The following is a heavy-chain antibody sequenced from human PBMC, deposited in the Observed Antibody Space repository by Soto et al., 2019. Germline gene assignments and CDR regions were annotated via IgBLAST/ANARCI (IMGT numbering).Heavy chain of an antibody. CDR3: ATVVGAVPY. D-gene: IGHD1-26*01. V-gene: IGHV1-18*01. CDR2: LSAYNGNT. J-gene: IGHJ4*02. Sequence: SVKVSFKASCYTFTSYAISWVRQAPGQGLEWMGWLSAYNGNTNYAQNLRGRVTVTTDTSTDTAYMELRSLRSDDTAVYYCATVVGAVPYWGQGTLVSVSS. CDR1: CYTFTSYA.